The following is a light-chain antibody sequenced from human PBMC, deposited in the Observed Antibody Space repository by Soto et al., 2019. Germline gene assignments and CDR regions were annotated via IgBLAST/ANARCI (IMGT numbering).Light chain of an antibody. CDR3: SSFAGSNNYV. J-gene: IGLJ1*01. CDR1: SSDVGSYNY. Sequence: QSVLTQPPSASGSPGQSVTISCTGTSSDVGSYNYVSWYQQHPGKAPKLMIYEVTKRPSGGPDRFSGSKPGNTASLTVPGLQAEDDADHYNSSFAGSNNYVFGTGTKVTVL. V-gene: IGLV2-8*01. CDR2: EVT.